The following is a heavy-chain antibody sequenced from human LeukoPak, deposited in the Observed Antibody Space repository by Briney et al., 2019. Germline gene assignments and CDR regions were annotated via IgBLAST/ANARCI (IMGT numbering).Heavy chain of an antibody. J-gene: IGHJ4*02. V-gene: IGHV1-8*02. CDR3: APAYCSGGSCYYY. CDR2: MNPNSGNT. D-gene: IGHD2-15*01. CDR1: GYTFTGYY. Sequence: ASVKVSCKASGYTFTGYYMHWVRQATGQGLEWMGWMNPNSGNTGYAQKFQGRVTMTRNTSISTAYMELSSLRSEDTAVYYCAPAYCSGGSCYYYWGQGTLVTVSS.